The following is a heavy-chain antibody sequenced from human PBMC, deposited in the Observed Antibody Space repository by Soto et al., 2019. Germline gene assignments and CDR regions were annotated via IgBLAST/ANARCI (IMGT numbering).Heavy chain of an antibody. CDR2: IYYSGST. CDR3: ARQFTDPLNGANWFEH. J-gene: IGHJ5*02. Sequence: LTCTVSGGSISSYYWSWIRQPPGKGLEWIGYIYYSGSTNYNPSLKSRVTISVDTSKNQFSLKLSSVTAADTAVYYCARQFTDPLNGANWFEHWGQGPLVTVSS. V-gene: IGHV4-59*08. D-gene: IGHD1-1*01. CDR1: GGSISSYY.